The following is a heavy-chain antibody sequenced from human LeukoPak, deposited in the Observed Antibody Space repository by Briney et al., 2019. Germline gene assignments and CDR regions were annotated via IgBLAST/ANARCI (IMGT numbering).Heavy chain of an antibody. CDR1: GGSFSGYY. D-gene: IGHD3-10*01. Sequence: SETLSLTCAVYGGSFSGYYWSWIRQPPGKGLEWIGEINHSGSTNYNPSLKSRVTISVDVSKNQFSLNLNSVTAADTAVYYCARDDYGSGKAGFWGQGTLVTVSS. J-gene: IGHJ4*02. V-gene: IGHV4-34*01. CDR2: INHSGST. CDR3: ARDDYGSGKAGF.